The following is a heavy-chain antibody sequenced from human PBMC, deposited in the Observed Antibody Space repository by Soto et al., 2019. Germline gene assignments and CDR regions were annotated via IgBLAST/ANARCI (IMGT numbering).Heavy chain of an antibody. V-gene: IGHV4-59*08. J-gene: IGHJ2*01. CDR1: GGSISSYY. Sequence: QVQLQESGPGLVKPSETLSLTCTVSGGSISSYYWSWIRQPPGKGLEWIGYIYYSGSTNYNPSLKSRVTISVDTAKNQFSLKMSSVTAADTARYYCARFNWYSDLWGRGTLVTVSS. CDR2: IYYSGST. CDR3: ARFNWYSDL.